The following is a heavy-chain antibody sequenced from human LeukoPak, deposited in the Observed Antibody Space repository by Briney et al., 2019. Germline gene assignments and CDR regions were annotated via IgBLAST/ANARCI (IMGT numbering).Heavy chain of an antibody. CDR1: GGSISSSSYY. CDR3: ARELRGAFGGATYYYGMDV. J-gene: IGHJ6*02. CDR2: IYYSGST. V-gene: IGHV4-61*01. Sequence: PSETLSLTCTVSGGSISSSSYYWSWIRQPPGKGLEWIGYIYYSGSTNYNPSLKSRVTISVDTSKNQFSLKLSSVTAADTAVYYCARELRGAFGGATYYYGMDVWGQGTTVTVSS. D-gene: IGHD3-3*01.